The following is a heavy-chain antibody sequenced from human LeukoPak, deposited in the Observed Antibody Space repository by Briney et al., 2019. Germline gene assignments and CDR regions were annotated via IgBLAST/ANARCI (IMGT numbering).Heavy chain of an antibody. CDR3: ARAMDCTNGVCSNYFYY. CDR1: GGSFSGYY. J-gene: IGHJ4*02. Sequence: SETLSLTCAVYGGSFSGYYWSWIRQPPGKGLEWIGEINNSGSTNYNPSLKSRVTISVDTSKNQFSLKLSSVTAADTAVYYCARAMDCTNGVCSNYFYYWGQGTLVTVSS. V-gene: IGHV4-34*01. D-gene: IGHD2-8*01. CDR2: INNSGST.